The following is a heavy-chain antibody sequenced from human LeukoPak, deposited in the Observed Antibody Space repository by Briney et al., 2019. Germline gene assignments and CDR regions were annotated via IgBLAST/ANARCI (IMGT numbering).Heavy chain of an antibody. CDR2: INPNSGDT. CDR3: ARELGINAFDS. J-gene: IGHJ3*02. D-gene: IGHD7-27*01. Sequence: GASVKVSCKASGYTFTDNHMYWVRQVPGQGLECMGWINPNSGDTNYAQKFQGRVTLTRDTSISTAYMEVSRLTSDDTAVYFCARELGINAFDSWGQGTMVTVSS. CDR1: GYTFTDNH. V-gene: IGHV1-2*02.